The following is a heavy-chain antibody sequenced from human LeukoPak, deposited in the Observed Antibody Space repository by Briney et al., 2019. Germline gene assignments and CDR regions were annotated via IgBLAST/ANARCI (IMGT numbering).Heavy chain of an antibody. CDR1: GFTFSSYG. J-gene: IGHJ4*02. V-gene: IGHV3-30*02. CDR3: AKTVIREHLFDY. CDR2: IRYDGSNK. D-gene: IGHD2/OR15-2a*01. Sequence: GGSLRLSCAASGFTFSSYGMHWVRQAPGKGLEWVAFIRYDGSNKYYADSVKGRFTISRDNSKNTLYLQMNSLRAEDTAVYYCAKTVIREHLFDYWGQGTLVTVSS.